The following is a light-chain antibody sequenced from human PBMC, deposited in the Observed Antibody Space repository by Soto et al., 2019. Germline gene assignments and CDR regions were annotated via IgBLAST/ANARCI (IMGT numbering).Light chain of an antibody. CDR3: SSYSSTTTLT. V-gene: IGLV2-14*03. J-gene: IGLJ1*01. CDR1: GTDVGAYNF. Sequence: QSALTQPASVSGSPGQSITISCAGSGTDVGAYNFVSWYQQYSGKVPKLIIYEVTKRPSGVSNRFSGSKSATTASLTISGLQPDDEADYYCSSYSSTTTLTFGTGTKLTVL. CDR2: EVT.